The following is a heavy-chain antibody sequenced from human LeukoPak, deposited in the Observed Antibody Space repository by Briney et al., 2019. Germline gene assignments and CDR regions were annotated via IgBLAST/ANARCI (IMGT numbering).Heavy chain of an antibody. Sequence: PGGSLRLSCAASGFTSSRFWRTWVRQAPGKGLDWVASMNEDGSEKYYADSVKGRFTISRDNAKNSLYLQMNGLRVEDTAVYFCARIRESGWELLIDYWGQGTLVTVSS. D-gene: IGHD6-19*01. V-gene: IGHV3-7*01. CDR3: ARIRESGWELLIDY. CDR1: GFTSSRFW. CDR2: MNEDGSEK. J-gene: IGHJ4*02.